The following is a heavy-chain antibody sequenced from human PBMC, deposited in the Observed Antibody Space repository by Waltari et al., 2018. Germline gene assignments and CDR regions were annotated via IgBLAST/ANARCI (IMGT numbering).Heavy chain of an antibody. D-gene: IGHD2-21*01. J-gene: IGHJ4*02. CDR1: GGSISSYY. CDR2: SYYSGST. V-gene: IGHV4-59*01. Sequence: QVQLQESGPGLVKPSETLSLTCTVSGGSISSYYWSWIRQPPGKGLEWIGYSYYSGSTNYHPSLKSRVTISVDTSKNQFSLKLISVTAADTAVYYCARVRNSGCYFDYWGQGTLVTVSS. CDR3: ARVRNSGCYFDY.